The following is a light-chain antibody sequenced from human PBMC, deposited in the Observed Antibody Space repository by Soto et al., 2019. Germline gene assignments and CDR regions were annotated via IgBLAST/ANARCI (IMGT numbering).Light chain of an antibody. J-gene: IGLJ1*01. Sequence: QSVLTQPASVSGSPGQSIAISCTGTSSDVGSDYNYVSWYQQHPGKAPKLMVYDVSTRPSGVSNRFSGSKSGTTASLTISGLQAEDEADYYCCSYTSLSTYVFRPGTKVTVL. V-gene: IGLV2-14*03. CDR1: SSDVGSDYNY. CDR3: CSYTSLSTYV. CDR2: DVS.